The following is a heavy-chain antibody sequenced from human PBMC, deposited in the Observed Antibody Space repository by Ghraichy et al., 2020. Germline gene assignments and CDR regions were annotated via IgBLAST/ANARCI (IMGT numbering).Heavy chain of an antibody. Sequence: GGSLRLSCEASGFNFDDYAMHWVRQAPGKGLEWVSGISWNSYSIGYAGSVKGRFTISRDNAKNSLYLQMSSLRTEDTALYFCAKDRNRYSSRSYAGLFDSWGQGTLVTVSS. V-gene: IGHV3-9*01. CDR3: AKDRNRYSSRSYAGLFDS. CDR1: GFNFDDYA. J-gene: IGHJ4*02. CDR2: ISWNSYSI. D-gene: IGHD3-10*01.